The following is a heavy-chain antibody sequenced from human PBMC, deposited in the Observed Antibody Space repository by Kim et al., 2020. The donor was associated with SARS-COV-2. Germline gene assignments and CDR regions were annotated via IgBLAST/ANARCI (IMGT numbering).Heavy chain of an antibody. CDR2: ISSSSSYI. V-gene: IGHV3-21*01. CDR1: GFTFSSYS. Sequence: GGSLRLSCAASGFTFSSYSMNWVRQAPGKGLEWVSSISSSSSYIYYADSVKGRFTISRDNAKNSLYLQMNSLRAEDTAVYYCARQIPLTGTTSFYYYGMDVWGQGTTVTVSS. J-gene: IGHJ6*02. D-gene: IGHD1-7*01. CDR3: ARQIPLTGTTSFYYYGMDV.